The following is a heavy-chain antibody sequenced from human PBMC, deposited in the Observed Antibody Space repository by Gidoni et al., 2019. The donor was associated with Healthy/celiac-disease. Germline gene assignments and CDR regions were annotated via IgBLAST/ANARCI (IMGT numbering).Heavy chain of an antibody. V-gene: IGHV4-34*01. CDR1: GGSFRGYY. CDR3: ARSGVVAATQGRANYYYGMDV. CDR2: INHSGST. Sequence: QVQLQQWGAGLLKPSETLSLTCAVYGGSFRGYYWSWIRQPPGKGLEWIGEINHSGSTNYNPSLKSRVTISVDTSKNQFSLKLSSVTAADTAVYYCARSGVVAATQGRANYYYGMDVWGQGTTVTVSS. D-gene: IGHD2-15*01. J-gene: IGHJ6*02.